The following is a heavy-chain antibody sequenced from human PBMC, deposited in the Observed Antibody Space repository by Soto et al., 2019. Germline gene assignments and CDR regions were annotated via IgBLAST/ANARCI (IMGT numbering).Heavy chain of an antibody. D-gene: IGHD3-9*01. Sequence: XASLKISFKGSGLSFYHQWNGWGRQMPGKGLEWMGIIYPGDSETKYSPSFQGQVTISADKSISTAYLQWSSLKASDTDRYYCVSTINGYFEYWGQGTLVTVSS. CDR2: IYPGDSET. V-gene: IGHV5-51*01. J-gene: IGHJ4*02. CDR3: VSTINGYFEY. CDR1: GLSFYHQW.